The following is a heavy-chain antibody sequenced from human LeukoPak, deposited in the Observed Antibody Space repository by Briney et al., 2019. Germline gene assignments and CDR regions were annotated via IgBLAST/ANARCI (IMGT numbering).Heavy chain of an antibody. Sequence: GGSLRLSCAASGFTFSSYAMSWVRQAPGKGLEWVSAISGSGGSTYYADSVKGRFTISRDSSKNTLYLRMNSLRAEDTAVYYCAKDDCSSTSCYFWGYYMDVWGKGTTVTVSS. CDR1: GFTFSSYA. D-gene: IGHD2-2*01. V-gene: IGHV3-23*01. CDR3: AKDDCSSTSCYFWGYYMDV. CDR2: ISGSGGST. J-gene: IGHJ6*03.